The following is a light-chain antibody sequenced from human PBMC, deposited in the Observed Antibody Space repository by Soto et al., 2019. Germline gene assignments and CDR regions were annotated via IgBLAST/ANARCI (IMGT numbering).Light chain of an antibody. J-gene: IGLJ2*01. V-gene: IGLV2-8*01. CDR3: SSYAGSNNFDVV. CDR1: SSDVCGYNY. Sequence: QSVLTQPPSASGSPGQSVTISCTGTSSDVCGYNYVSWYQQHPGKAPKLMIYEVSKRPSGVPDRFSGSKSGNTASLTVSGLQAEDEADYYCSSYAGSNNFDVVFGGGTKVTVL. CDR2: EVS.